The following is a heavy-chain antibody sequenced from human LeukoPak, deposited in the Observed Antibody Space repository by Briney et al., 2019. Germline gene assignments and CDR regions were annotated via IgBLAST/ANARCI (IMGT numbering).Heavy chain of an antibody. CDR2: IYHSGST. CDR3: ASLQLLWFGEFPTWFDP. J-gene: IGHJ5*02. Sequence: SETLSLTCAVSGGSISSSNWWSWVRQPPGKGLEWIGEIYHSGSTNYNPSLKSRVTISVDKSKNQFSLKLSSVTAADTAVYYCASLQLLWFGEFPTWFDPWGQGTLVTVSS. CDR1: GGSISSSNW. D-gene: IGHD3-10*01. V-gene: IGHV4-4*02.